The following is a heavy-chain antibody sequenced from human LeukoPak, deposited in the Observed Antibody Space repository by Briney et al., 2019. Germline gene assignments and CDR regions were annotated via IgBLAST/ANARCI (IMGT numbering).Heavy chain of an antibody. V-gene: IGHV3-7*01. CDR3: ARALRFLEWSPNDY. D-gene: IGHD3-3*01. Sequence: HPGGSLRLSCAASGFTFSSYWMSWVRQAPGKGLEWVANIKQDGSEKYYVDSVKGRFTISRDNAKNSLYLQMNSLRAEDTAVYYCARALRFLEWSPNDYWGQGTLVTVSS. CDR1: GFTFSSYW. J-gene: IGHJ4*02. CDR2: IKQDGSEK.